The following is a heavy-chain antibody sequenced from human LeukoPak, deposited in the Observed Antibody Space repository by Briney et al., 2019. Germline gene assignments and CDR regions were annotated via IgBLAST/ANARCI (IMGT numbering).Heavy chain of an antibody. Sequence: PSETLSLTCTVSGGSISSYYWSWIRQPAGKGLEWIGRIYTSGSTNYNPSLKGRVTMSVDTSKNQFSLKLSSVTAADTAVYYCARGGDIVVVPAAGGWFDPWGQGTLVTVSS. CDR1: GGSISSYY. CDR3: ARGGDIVVVPAAGGWFDP. CDR2: IYTSGST. V-gene: IGHV4-4*07. D-gene: IGHD2-2*01. J-gene: IGHJ5*02.